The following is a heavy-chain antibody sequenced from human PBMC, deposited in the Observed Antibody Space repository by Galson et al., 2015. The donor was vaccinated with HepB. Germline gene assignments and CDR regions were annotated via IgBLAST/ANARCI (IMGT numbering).Heavy chain of an antibody. Sequence: SLRLSCAASGFTFNNYWMSWVRQAPGKGLEWVAHIKQDGSEEYYVDSVKGRFTISRDNAKNSLYLQMNTLRDEDTAVYYCVCWSGSSSGALKYWGQGTLVTVSS. CDR1: GFTFNNYW. J-gene: IGHJ4*02. CDR3: VCWSGSSSGALKY. V-gene: IGHV3-7*03. D-gene: IGHD6-6*01. CDR2: IKQDGSEE.